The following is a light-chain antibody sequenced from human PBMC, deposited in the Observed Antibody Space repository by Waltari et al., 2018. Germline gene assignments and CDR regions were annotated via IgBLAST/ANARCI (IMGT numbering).Light chain of an antibody. CDR1: QSVSSN. CDR2: GPS. J-gene: IGKJ2*01. V-gene: IGKV3-15*01. CDR3: QQYNNWPPNP. Sequence: EIVMTQSPATLSVSPGERATTSCRASQSVSSNLAWYQQKPGQPPRLILYGPSTRATGIPARFSTSGSGTEFTLTISSLQSEDFAVYYCQQYNNWPPNPFGHGTKLAIK.